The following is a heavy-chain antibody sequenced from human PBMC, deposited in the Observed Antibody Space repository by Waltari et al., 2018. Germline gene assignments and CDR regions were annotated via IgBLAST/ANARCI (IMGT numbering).Heavy chain of an antibody. Sequence: QVQLVQSGSELKKPGASVKVSCKASGYRFKHYAINWIGQAPGQGLEWMGWINTNTRNPVYVQGFTGRFVVSLDTSVNTAYLQINSRKAEDTAVYFCAREVVPPASVVVNWFDPWGQGTLVTVSS. CDR1: GYRFKHYA. D-gene: IGHD2-2*01. CDR2: INTNTRNP. J-gene: IGHJ5*02. V-gene: IGHV7-4-1*02. CDR3: AREVVPPASVVVNWFDP.